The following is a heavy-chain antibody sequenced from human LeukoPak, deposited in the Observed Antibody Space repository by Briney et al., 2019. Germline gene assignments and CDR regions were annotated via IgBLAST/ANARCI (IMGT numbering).Heavy chain of an antibody. CDR1: GFTFSSYA. D-gene: IGHD3-16*01. Sequence: GGSLRLSCAASGFTFSSYAMSWVRQAPGKGLEWVSAISSNGGSTYYANSVKGRFTISRDNSKNTLYLQMGSLRAEDMAVYYCAREGFDYDHDAFDIWGQGTMVTVSS. J-gene: IGHJ3*02. CDR3: AREGFDYDHDAFDI. CDR2: ISSNGGST. V-gene: IGHV3-64*01.